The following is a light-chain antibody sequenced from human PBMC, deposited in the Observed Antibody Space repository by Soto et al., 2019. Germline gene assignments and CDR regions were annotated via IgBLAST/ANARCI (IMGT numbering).Light chain of an antibody. CDR1: SSDVGGYNF. CDR3: SSYAGSNIRYV. V-gene: IGLV2-8*01. Sequence: QSALTQPPSASGSPGQSVTISCTGTSSDVGGYNFVSWYQHHPGKAPKLMIYDVSVRPSGVPDRFSGSKSGNTASLTVSGLQGEDEADYYCSSYAGSNIRYVFGTGTKLTVL. J-gene: IGLJ1*01. CDR2: DVS.